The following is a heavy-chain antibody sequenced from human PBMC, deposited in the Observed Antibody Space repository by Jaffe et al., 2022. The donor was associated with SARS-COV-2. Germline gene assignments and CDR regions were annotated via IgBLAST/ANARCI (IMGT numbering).Heavy chain of an antibody. CDR2: IKQDGSEE. CDR1: GFTFSSHW. CDR3: AILRGSYGWSLDY. Sequence: EVQLVESGGGLVQPGGSLRLSCAASGFTFSSHWMTWVRQAPGKGLEWVANIKQDGSEEYYVDSVKGRFTISRDNAKNSLYLQMNSLRAEDTAVYYCAILRGSYGWSLDYWGQGTVVTVSS. V-gene: IGHV3-7*01. D-gene: IGHD5-18*01. J-gene: IGHJ4*02.